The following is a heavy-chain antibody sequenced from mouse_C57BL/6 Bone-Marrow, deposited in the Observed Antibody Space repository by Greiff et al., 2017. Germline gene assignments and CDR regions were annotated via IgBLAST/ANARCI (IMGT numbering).Heavy chain of an antibody. D-gene: IGHD1-1*01. CDR3: TPIYYCDSSYDY. Sequence: VQLQQSGAELVRPGASVKLSCTASGFNIKDDYMHWVKQRPEQGLEWIGWIDPENGDTEYASKFQGKVTITADTSSNTAYLQHSSLTSEDTAVYYCTPIYYCDSSYDYWGQGTTLTVSS. V-gene: IGHV14-4*01. CDR2: IDPENGDT. J-gene: IGHJ2*01. CDR1: GFNIKDDY.